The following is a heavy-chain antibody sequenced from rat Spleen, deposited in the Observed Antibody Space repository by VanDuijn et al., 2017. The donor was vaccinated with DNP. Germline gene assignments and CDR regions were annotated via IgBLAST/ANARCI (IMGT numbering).Heavy chain of an antibody. V-gene: IGHV5-7*01. D-gene: IGHD1-11*01. J-gene: IGHJ2*01. Sequence: EVQLVESGGGLVQPGRSLKLSCAASGFTFSDYNMAWVRQAPKKGLEWVATISYDGSSTYYRDSVKGRFTISRDNAKSTLYLQMDSLRSEDTATYYCAREGDYGGYSAKVDYWGQGVMVTVSS. CDR2: ISYDGSST. CDR1: GFTFSDYN. CDR3: AREGDYGGYSAKVDY.